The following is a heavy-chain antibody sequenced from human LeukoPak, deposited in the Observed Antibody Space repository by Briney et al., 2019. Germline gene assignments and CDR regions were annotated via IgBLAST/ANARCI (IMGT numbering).Heavy chain of an antibody. CDR2: IYHSGST. V-gene: IGHV4-4*02. Sequence: GSLRLSCAASGFTVSSNYMSWVRQPPGKGLEWIGEIYHSGSTNYNPSLKSRVTISVDKSKNQFSLKLSSVTAADTAVYYCARGGQRWSTHWGQGTLVTVSS. CDR3: ARGGQRWSTH. CDR1: GFTVSSNY. D-gene: IGHD5-24*01. J-gene: IGHJ4*02.